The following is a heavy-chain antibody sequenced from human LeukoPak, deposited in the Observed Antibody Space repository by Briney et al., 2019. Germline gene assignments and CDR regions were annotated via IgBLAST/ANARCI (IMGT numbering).Heavy chain of an antibody. CDR2: INHSGST. CDR3: ARRNRITMVRGAPFDI. J-gene: IGHJ3*02. CDR1: GGSFSGYY. V-gene: IGHV4-34*01. D-gene: IGHD3-10*01. Sequence: SETLSLTCAVYGGSFSGYYWSWIRQPPGQGLEWIGEINHSGSTNYNPSLKSRVTISVDTSKNQFSLKLSSVTAADTAVYYCARRNRITMVRGAPFDIWGQGTMVTVSS.